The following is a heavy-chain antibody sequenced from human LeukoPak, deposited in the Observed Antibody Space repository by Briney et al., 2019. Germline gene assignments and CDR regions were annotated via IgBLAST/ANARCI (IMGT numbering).Heavy chain of an antibody. CDR1: GFTFGDYA. CDR2: IKSRTYGETT. D-gene: IGHD3-10*01. CDR3: TTVVHYGSGSYYIFMGY. Sequence: PGRSLRLSCTSSGFTFGDYAMSWVRQAPGKGLEWVGFIKSRTYGETTGYAASVIGRFTISRDDSKSIAYLQIISLKTEDTAVYYCTTVVHYGSGSYYIFMGYWGQGTLVTVSS. V-gene: IGHV3-49*04. J-gene: IGHJ4*02.